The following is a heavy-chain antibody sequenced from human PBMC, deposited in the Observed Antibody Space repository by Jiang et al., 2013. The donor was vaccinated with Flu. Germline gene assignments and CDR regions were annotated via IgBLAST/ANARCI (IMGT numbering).Heavy chain of an antibody. CDR1: GFSFSDSY. V-gene: IGHV3-11*01. Sequence: VQLLESGGGLVKPGGSLRLSCAGSGFSFSDSYMTWIRQAPGKGLEWISDISDSGDFVNYVDSVKGRFTISRDNAKNSLFLQMNNLRAEDTAVYYCARSRSVYGSSGAYYYYYYMDVWARDHGLRLL. CDR2: ISDSGDFV. CDR3: ARSRSVYGSSGAYYYYYYMDV. J-gene: IGHJ6*03. D-gene: IGHD5/OR15-5a*01.